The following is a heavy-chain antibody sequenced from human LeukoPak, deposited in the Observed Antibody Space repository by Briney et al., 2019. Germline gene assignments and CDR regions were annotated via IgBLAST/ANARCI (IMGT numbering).Heavy chain of an antibody. J-gene: IGHJ4*02. V-gene: IGHV1-2*02. CDR1: GYTFTSYY. Sequence: ASVKVSCKASGYTFTSYYIHWVRQAPGQGLEWMGWINPNSGGTNYAQKFQGRVTMTRDTSISTAYMELSRLRSDDTAVYYCARDPLIEYYDFWSGYYTGFDYWGQGTLVTVSS. CDR2: INPNSGGT. CDR3: ARDPLIEYYDFWSGYYTGFDY. D-gene: IGHD3-3*01.